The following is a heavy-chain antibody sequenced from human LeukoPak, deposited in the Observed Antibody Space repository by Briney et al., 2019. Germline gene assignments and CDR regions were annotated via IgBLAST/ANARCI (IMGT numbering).Heavy chain of an antibody. D-gene: IGHD3-9*01. CDR2: INWNGGST. CDR3: AKDVGRYFDWSPQIA. CDR1: GFTFDDYG. Sequence: GGSLRLSCAASGFTFDDYGMSWVRQAPGKGLEWVSGINWNGGSTGYADSVKGRFTISRDNAKNSLYLQMNSLRAEDTAVYYCAKDVGRYFDWSPQIAWGQGTPVTVSS. J-gene: IGHJ5*02. V-gene: IGHV3-20*04.